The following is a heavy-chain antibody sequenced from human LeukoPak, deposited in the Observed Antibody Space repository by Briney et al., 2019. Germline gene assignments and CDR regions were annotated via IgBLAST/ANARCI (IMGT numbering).Heavy chain of an antibody. J-gene: IGHJ6*03. V-gene: IGHV4-4*07. CDR2: IYTSGTT. Sequence: WETLSLICIVSGGSITSYYWSWIRQPPGKGLEWIGRIYTSGTTKYNPSLKSRVTISVDTSKNLFSLRLSSVTAADTAVYYCARGRGPDYDYYYMDVWGKGTTVTV. CDR3: ARGRGPDYDYYYMDV. CDR1: GGSITSYY.